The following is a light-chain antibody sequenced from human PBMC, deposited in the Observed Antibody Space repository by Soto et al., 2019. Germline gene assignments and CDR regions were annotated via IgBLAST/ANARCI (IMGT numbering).Light chain of an antibody. Sequence: EIVLTQSPATLSLSPGERATLSCRASQSVSSYLAWYQQKPGQAPRLLIYDASNRATGIPARFSGSGSGTDFTLTISRLEPEDFAFYYCQQRSNGPPAFGQGTRLEIK. CDR2: DAS. V-gene: IGKV3-11*01. CDR3: QQRSNGPPA. CDR1: QSVSSY. J-gene: IGKJ5*01.